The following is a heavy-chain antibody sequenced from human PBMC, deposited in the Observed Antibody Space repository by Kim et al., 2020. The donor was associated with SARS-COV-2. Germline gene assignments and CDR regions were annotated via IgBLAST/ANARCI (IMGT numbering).Heavy chain of an antibody. V-gene: IGHV3-23*01. D-gene: IGHD3-22*01. Sequence: GGSLRLSCAASGFTFSSYAMSWVRQAPGKGLEWVSAISGSGGSTYYADSVKGRFTISRDNSKNTLYLQMNSLRAEDTAVYYCAKDRDDTYYYDSSGLFIDYWGQGTLVTVSS. CDR2: ISGSGGST. CDR3: AKDRDDTYYYDSSGLFIDY. CDR1: GFTFSSYA. J-gene: IGHJ4*02.